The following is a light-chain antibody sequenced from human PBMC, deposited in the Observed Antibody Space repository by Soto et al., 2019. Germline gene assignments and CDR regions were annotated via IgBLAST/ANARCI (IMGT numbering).Light chain of an antibody. CDR3: QQYNNWPRWT. V-gene: IGKV3D-15*01. CDR2: DAS. CDR1: QRVSDN. Sequence: EIVMTQSPATLSVSPGERATLSCTASQRVSDNLAWYQQKPGQAPRLLIYDASTRATGVPARFSGSGSGTYFTLTINSLQSEDFSVYYCQQYNNWPRWTFGHGTKVEVK. J-gene: IGKJ1*01.